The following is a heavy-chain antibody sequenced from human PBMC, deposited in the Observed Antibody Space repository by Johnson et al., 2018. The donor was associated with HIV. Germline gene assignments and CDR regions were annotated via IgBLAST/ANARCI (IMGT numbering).Heavy chain of an antibody. CDR2: ISYVGTNK. CDR1: GFTFGFYA. CDR3: AREMAWEDAFDI. J-gene: IGHJ3*02. Sequence: QVQLLESGGGVVQPGRSLRLSCAASGFTFGFYAMHWVRQAPGKGLEWVAVISYVGTNKYYADSVTGRFTVSRDNSKNTLYLQMNSLRPEDTAVYYCAREMAWEDAFDIWGQGTMVTVSS. V-gene: IGHV3-30-3*01. D-gene: IGHD5-24*01.